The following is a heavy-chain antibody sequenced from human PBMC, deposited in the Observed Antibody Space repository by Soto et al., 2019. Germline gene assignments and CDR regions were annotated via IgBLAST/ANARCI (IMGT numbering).Heavy chain of an antibody. V-gene: IGHV3-30*03. D-gene: IGHD3-22*01. CDR3: ARDGNYDDRSGPCFDY. Sequence: QVQLVEYGGGVVQPGRSLRLSCAASGFTFSSYGMHWIRQAPGKGLEWVAVISYDGSNKYYADSVKGRFTISRDNSKNTLYLQMISLRAEDTAVYYCARDGNYDDRSGPCFDYWGQGTLVTVSS. J-gene: IGHJ4*02. CDR2: ISYDGSNK. CDR1: GFTFSSYG.